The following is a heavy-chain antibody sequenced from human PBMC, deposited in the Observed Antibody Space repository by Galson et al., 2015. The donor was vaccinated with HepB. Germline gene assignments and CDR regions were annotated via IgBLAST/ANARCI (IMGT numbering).Heavy chain of an antibody. V-gene: IGHV4-34*01. CDR3: ARGLNLGYFDL. CDR2: INHVGSA. J-gene: IGHJ2*01. Sequence: TLSLTCAVYGGPFSGYYWSWIRQPPGKGLVWIGEINHVGSANYNPSLKSRVTISVDTSKNQFSLKLSSVTAADTAVYYCARGLNLGYFDLWGRGTLVTVSS. CDR1: GGPFSGYY.